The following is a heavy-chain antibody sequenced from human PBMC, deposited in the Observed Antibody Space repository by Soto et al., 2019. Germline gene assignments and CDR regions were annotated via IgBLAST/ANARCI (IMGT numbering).Heavy chain of an antibody. J-gene: IGHJ6*02. D-gene: IGHD4-17*01. CDR3: ASPLYDYGSAVAYYGMDV. CDR1: GYSFTSYW. Sequence: PGESLKISCKGSGYSFTSYWISRVRQMPGKGLEWMGRIDPSDSYTNYSPSFQGHVTISADKSISTAYLQWSSLKASDTAMYYCASPLYDYGSAVAYYGMDVWGQGTTVTVSS. V-gene: IGHV5-10-1*01. CDR2: IDPSDSYT.